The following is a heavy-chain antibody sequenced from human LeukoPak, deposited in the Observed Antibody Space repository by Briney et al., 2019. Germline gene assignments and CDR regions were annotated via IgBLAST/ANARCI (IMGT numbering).Heavy chain of an antibody. J-gene: IGHJ6*03. V-gene: IGHV4-39*07. CDR2: LYCGST. CDR1: GGSISGSSFY. Sequence: SETLSLTCTVSGGSISGSSFYWGWIRQPPGKGLEWIGSLYCGSTYYSPSLKSRVAMSVDTSMNQFSLKLSSVTAADTAVYYCARGYCSGGSCYSYYYYNYMDVWGKGTTVTVSS. CDR3: ARGYCSGGSCYSYYYYNYMDV. D-gene: IGHD2-15*01.